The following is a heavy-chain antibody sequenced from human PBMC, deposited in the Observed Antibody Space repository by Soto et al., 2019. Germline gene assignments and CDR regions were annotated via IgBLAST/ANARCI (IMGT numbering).Heavy chain of an antibody. CDR2: IIPIFGTA. J-gene: IGHJ4*02. V-gene: IGHV1-69*13. Sequence: ASVKVSCKASGGTFSSYAISWVRQAPGQGLEWMGGIIPIFGTANYAQKFQGRVTITADESTSTAYMELSSLRSEDTAVYYCARDPVAVAKGTAFDYWGQGTLVTVSS. CDR3: ARDPVAVAKGTAFDY. D-gene: IGHD6-19*01. CDR1: GGTFSSYA.